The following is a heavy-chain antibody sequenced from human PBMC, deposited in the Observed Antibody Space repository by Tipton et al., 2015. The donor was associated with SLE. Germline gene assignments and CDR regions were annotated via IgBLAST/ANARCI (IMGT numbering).Heavy chain of an antibody. D-gene: IGHD6-6*01. J-gene: IGHJ4*02. CDR3: ARKYSSSAYY. Sequence: TLSLTCTVSGYSISSGYYWGWIRQPPGKGLEWIGSIYHSGSTYYNPSLKSRVTISVDTSKNQFSLKLSSVTAADTAVYYCARKYSSSAYYWGQGTLVTVSS. CDR2: IYHSGST. V-gene: IGHV4-38-2*02. CDR1: GYSISSGYY.